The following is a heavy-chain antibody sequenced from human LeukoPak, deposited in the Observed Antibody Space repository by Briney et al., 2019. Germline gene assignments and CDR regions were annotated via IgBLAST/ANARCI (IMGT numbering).Heavy chain of an antibody. V-gene: IGHV4-4*07. CDR2: FFTSGTSGTT. J-gene: IGHJ4*02. CDR1: GVSVSTYY. Sequence: SETLSLTCTVSGVSVSTYYWSWIRQPAGKGLEFIGRFFTSGTSGTTNYNPSLKSRVTMSLDTSKNQFSLKLSSVTAADTAVYYCARSELAYSSSWSVYYFDYWGQGTLVTVSS. CDR3: ARSELAYSSSWSVYYFDY. D-gene: IGHD6-13*01.